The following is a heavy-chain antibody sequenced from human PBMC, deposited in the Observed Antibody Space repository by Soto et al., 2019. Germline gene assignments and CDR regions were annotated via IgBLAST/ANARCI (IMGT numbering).Heavy chain of an antibody. J-gene: IGHJ4*02. CDR1: VFTFSGYS. Sequence: EVQLVESGGGLVQPGVSLRLSCAASVFTFSGYSMSWVRQAPGKGLEWVANIKQDGSEKYYVASVKGRFTISRDNAKNSVYLQMNSLRADDTAFYYCARQRGCDYWGRGTLVTVSS. CDR3: ARQRGCDY. D-gene: IGHD1-1*01. V-gene: IGHV3-7*01. CDR2: IKQDGSEK.